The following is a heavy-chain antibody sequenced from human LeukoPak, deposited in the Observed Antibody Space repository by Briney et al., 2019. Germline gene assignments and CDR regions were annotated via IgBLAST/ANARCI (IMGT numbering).Heavy chain of an antibody. V-gene: IGHV4-59*12. CDR3: AREMRCSSTSCYLFDY. D-gene: IGHD2-2*01. CDR1: DGSIRNYY. Sequence: KPSETLSLTCTVSDGSIRNYYWSWIRQPPGKGLEWIGYIYYSGSTTYNPYLKSRVTMSVDTSKNQFSLKLSSVTAADTAVYYCAREMRCSSTSCYLFDYWGQGTLVTVSS. J-gene: IGHJ4*02. CDR2: IYYSGST.